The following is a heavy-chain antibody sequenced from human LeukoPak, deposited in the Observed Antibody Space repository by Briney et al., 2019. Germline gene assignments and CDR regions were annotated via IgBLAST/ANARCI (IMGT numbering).Heavy chain of an antibody. CDR1: GGSISSYY. CDR3: ARDGPVLLWFGELEYYFDY. J-gene: IGHJ4*02. D-gene: IGHD3-10*01. Sequence: PSETLSLTCTVSGGSISSYYWSWIRQPAGKGLEWIGRIYTSGSTNYHPSLKSRVTMSVDTSKNQFSLKLSSVTAADTAVYYCARDGPVLLWFGELEYYFDYWGQGTLVTVSS. V-gene: IGHV4-4*07. CDR2: IYTSGST.